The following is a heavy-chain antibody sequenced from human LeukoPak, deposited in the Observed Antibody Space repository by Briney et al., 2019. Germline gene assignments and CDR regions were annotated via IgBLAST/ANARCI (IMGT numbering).Heavy chain of an antibody. J-gene: IGHJ4*02. V-gene: IGHV3-30*02. D-gene: IGHD6-13*01. CDR1: GFTFSSYG. CDR3: AKENYSSSWHTDY. Sequence: PGGFLRLSCAASGFTFSSYGMHWVRQAPGKGLEWVAFIRYDGSNKYYADSVKGRFTISRDNSKNTLYLQMNSLRAEDTAVYYCAKENYSSSWHTDYWGQGTLVTVPS. CDR2: IRYDGSNK.